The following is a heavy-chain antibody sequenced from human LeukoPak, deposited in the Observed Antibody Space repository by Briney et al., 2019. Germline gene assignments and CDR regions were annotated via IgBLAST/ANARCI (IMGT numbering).Heavy chain of an antibody. CDR1: GGSFSGYY. J-gene: IGHJ4*02. Sequence: KSSETLSLTCAVYGGSFSGYYWSWIRQPPGKGLEWIGEINHSGSTNYNPSLKSRVTISVDTSKNQFSLKLSSVTAADTAVYYCATGGGIAVAHAWGQGIVVTVSS. V-gene: IGHV4-34*01. CDR2: INHSGST. D-gene: IGHD6-19*01. CDR3: ATGGGIAVAHA.